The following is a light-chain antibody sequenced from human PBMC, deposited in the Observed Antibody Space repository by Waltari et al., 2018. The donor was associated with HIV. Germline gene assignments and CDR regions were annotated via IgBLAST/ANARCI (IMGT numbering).Light chain of an antibody. J-gene: IGKJ2*01. V-gene: IGKV2-30*01. CDR3: MQGSHWPYT. CDR1: QSLVSGDGKTY. CDR2: KIS. Sequence: DVVMAQSPLSLPVTLGQPASISCKSRQSLVSGDGKTYLNWFRQRPGQSPRRLIYKISTRDIGVPDRFSGSGSGTDFTLRISRVEAEDIGIYYCMQGSHWPYTFGQGTKLEIK.